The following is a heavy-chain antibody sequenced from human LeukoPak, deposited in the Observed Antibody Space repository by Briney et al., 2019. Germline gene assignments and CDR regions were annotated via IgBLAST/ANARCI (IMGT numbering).Heavy chain of an antibody. CDR1: GFTFSSYA. D-gene: IGHD6-13*01. J-gene: IGHJ4*02. V-gene: IGHV3-23*01. Sequence: GGSLRLSCAASGFTFSSYAMSWVRQAPGKGLEWVSAISGSGGSTYYADSVKGRFTISRDNSKNMLYLQMNSLRAEDTAVYYCAKDPKGIAARYYFDYWGQGTLVTVSS. CDR2: ISGSGGST. CDR3: AKDPKGIAARYYFDY.